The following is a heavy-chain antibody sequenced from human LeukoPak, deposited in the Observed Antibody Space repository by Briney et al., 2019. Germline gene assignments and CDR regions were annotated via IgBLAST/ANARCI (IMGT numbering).Heavy chain of an antibody. D-gene: IGHD3-10*01. CDR3: AKDMSYGSVSGGPFDP. V-gene: IGHV3-9*01. J-gene: IGHJ5*02. CDR1: GFTFDDYA. CDR2: ISWNSGGI. Sequence: GGSLRLSCAASGFTFDDYAMHWVRQAPGKGLEWVSGISWNSGGIGYADSVKGRFTISRDNAKNSLYLQMNSLRAEDTALYYCAKDMSYGSVSGGPFDPWGQGTLVTVSS.